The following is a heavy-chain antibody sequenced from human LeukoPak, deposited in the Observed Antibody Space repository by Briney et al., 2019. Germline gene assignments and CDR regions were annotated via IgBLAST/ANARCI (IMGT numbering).Heavy chain of an antibody. CDR3: ASPQVRWGEYCNSTSCPLGWFDP. CDR1: GGSISSSSYY. J-gene: IGHJ5*02. CDR2: IYYSGST. Sequence: PSETLSLTCTVSGGSISSSSYYWGWIRQPPGKGLEWIGSIYYSGSTYYNPSLKSRVTISVDTSKNQFSLKLSSVTAADTAVYYCASPQVRWGEYCNSTSCPLGWFDPWGQGTLVTVSS. V-gene: IGHV4-39*01. D-gene: IGHD2-2*01.